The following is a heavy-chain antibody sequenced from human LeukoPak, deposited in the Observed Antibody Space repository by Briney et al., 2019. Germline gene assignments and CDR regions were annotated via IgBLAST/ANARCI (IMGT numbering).Heavy chain of an antibody. CDR3: TTLQAAYGSGSYLYFDY. V-gene: IGHV3-15*01. Sequence: GGSLRLSCAASGFTFSNAWMSWVRQAPGKGLEWVGRIKSKTDGGTTDYAAPVKGGFTISRDDSKNTLYLQMNSLKTEDTAVYYCTTLQAAYGSGSYLYFDYWGQGTPVTVSS. D-gene: IGHD3-10*01. J-gene: IGHJ4*02. CDR1: GFTFSNAW. CDR2: IKSKTDGGTT.